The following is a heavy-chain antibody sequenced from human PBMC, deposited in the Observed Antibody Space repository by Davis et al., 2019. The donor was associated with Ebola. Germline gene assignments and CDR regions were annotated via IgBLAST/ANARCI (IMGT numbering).Heavy chain of an antibody. CDR3: ARDGVKQWLGYFDY. D-gene: IGHD6-19*01. CDR1: VITFSSYA. Sequence: GESLKISCADSVITFSSYAMTWVRQAPGKGLEWVSAISGSGGNTYYADSVKGRFTISRDNAKNSLYLQMNSLRVEDTAVYYCARDGVKQWLGYFDYWGQGTLVTVSS. V-gene: IGHV3-23*01. CDR2: ISGSGGNT. J-gene: IGHJ4*02.